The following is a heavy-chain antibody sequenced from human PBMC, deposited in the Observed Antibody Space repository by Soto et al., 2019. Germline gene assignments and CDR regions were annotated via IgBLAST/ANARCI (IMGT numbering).Heavy chain of an antibody. Sequence: GGSLRLSCAASGFTFSSYGMHWVRQAPGKGLEWVAVIWYDGSNKYYADSVKGRFTISRDNSKNTLYLQMNSLRAEDTAVYYCARDRPVDTAMVLHPTLDYWGQGTLVTVSS. CDR3: ARDRPVDTAMVLHPTLDY. D-gene: IGHD5-18*01. J-gene: IGHJ4*02. CDR2: IWYDGSNK. CDR1: GFTFSSYG. V-gene: IGHV3-33*01.